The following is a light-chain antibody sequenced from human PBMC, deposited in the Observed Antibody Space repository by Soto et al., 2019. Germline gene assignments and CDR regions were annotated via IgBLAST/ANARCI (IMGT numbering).Light chain of an antibody. Sequence: QSVLTQPASVSGSPGQSITISCTGTSSDVGANIFVSWYQQHPGKVPKLMIYTVSSRPSGVSQRFSGSKSGNTASLTISGLQAEDEADYYCSSLTTDSTYVFRTGTTVTVL. J-gene: IGLJ1*01. V-gene: IGLV2-14*01. CDR1: SSDVGANIF. CDR3: SSLTTDSTYV. CDR2: TVS.